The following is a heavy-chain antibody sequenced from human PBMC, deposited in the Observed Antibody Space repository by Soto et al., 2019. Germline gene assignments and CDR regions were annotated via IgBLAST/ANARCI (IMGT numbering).Heavy chain of an antibody. Sequence: QLQLQESGPGLVKPSETLSLTCTVSGGSISSSSYYWGWIRQPPGKGLEWIGSIYYSGSTYYNPSLKSRVTISVDTSKNQFSLKLSSVTAADTAVYYCARHDSGGSSCPFQHWGQGTLVTVSS. D-gene: IGHD2-15*01. CDR2: IYYSGST. CDR3: ARHDSGGSSCPFQH. J-gene: IGHJ1*01. CDR1: GGSISSSSYY. V-gene: IGHV4-39*01.